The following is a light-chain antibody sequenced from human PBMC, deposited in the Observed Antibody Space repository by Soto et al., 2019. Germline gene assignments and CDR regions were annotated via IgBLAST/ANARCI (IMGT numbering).Light chain of an antibody. CDR2: DAS. V-gene: IGKV3-20*01. Sequence: EIVLTQSPCTPSLSPGERATLSCRASQSFVGSYLAWYQQKPGQAPRLLIYDASSRATGIPDRFSGSGSGTDFTLTISRLEPEDFAVYYCQQYGSSGDIFGPGTKVDIK. CDR1: QSFVGSY. CDR3: QQYGSSGDI. J-gene: IGKJ3*01.